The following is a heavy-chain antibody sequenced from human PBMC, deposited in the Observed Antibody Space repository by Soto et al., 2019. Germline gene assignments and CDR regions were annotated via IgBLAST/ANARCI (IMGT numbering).Heavy chain of an antibody. Sequence: SETLSLTCAVSGGSISSSNWWSWVRQPPGKGLEWIGEIYHSGSTNYNPSLKSRVTISVDKSKNQFSLKLSSVTAADTAVYYCARDCSSNRCYYLVSGFDTWGQGTLVTVSS. V-gene: IGHV4-4*02. D-gene: IGHD2-2*01. J-gene: IGHJ5*02. CDR3: ARDCSSNRCYYLVSGFDT. CDR2: IYHSGST. CDR1: GGSISSSNW.